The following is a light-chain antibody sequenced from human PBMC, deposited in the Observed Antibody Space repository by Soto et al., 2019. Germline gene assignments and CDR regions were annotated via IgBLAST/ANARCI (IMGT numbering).Light chain of an antibody. CDR1: QSVSNSY. Sequence: EFVLTQSPGTLSLSPGERATLSCRASQSVSNSYVALYQQNPGQAPRLLIYEASSRATGIPDRFSGSGSGTDFTLTISRLEPEDFAVYYCQQYRTFGQGTKVDIK. CDR3: QQYRT. CDR2: EAS. J-gene: IGKJ1*01. V-gene: IGKV3-20*01.